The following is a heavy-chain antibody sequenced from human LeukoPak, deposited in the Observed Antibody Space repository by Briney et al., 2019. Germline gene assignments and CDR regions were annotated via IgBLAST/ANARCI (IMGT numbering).Heavy chain of an antibody. J-gene: IGHJ4*02. CDR3: ARYYFDSSSYYYFDY. D-gene: IGHD3-22*01. CDR2: IYYSGST. CDR1: CASISSGGYY. V-gene: IGHV4-31*03. Sequence: SETLSLTCTVSCASISSGGYYWSWIRPHPGKDLDWVGYIYYSGSTYYNPSLKGRVTISVDTSKNQFSLKLSSVTAADTAVYYCARYYFDSSSYYYFDYWGQGTLVTVSS.